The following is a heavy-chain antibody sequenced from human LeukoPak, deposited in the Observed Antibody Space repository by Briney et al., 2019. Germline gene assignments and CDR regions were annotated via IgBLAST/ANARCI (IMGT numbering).Heavy chain of an antibody. J-gene: IGHJ4*02. Sequence: GGSLRLSCAASGFTFSSYAMSWVRQAPGKGPEWVSGINWNGGSTGYADSVKGRFTISRDNAKNSLYLQMNSLRAEDTALYYCARDRYDILTGYSSEEFDYWGQGTLVTVSS. D-gene: IGHD3-9*01. CDR2: INWNGGST. CDR1: GFTFSSYA. V-gene: IGHV3-20*04. CDR3: ARDRYDILTGYSSEEFDY.